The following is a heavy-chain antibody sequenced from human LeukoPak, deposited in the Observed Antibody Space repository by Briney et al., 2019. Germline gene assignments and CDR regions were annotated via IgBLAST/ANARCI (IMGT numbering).Heavy chain of an antibody. J-gene: IGHJ6*03. V-gene: IGHV4-59*01. Sequence: SETLSLTCTVSGGSISSYYWSWIRQPPGKGLEWIGYIYYSGSTNYNPSLKSRVAISVDTSKNQFSLKLSSVTAADTAVYYCARGGVLRYFDWLPSNYYYMDVWGKGTTVTISS. CDR1: GGSISSYY. CDR3: ARGGVLRYFDWLPSNYYYMDV. CDR2: IYYSGST. D-gene: IGHD3-9*01.